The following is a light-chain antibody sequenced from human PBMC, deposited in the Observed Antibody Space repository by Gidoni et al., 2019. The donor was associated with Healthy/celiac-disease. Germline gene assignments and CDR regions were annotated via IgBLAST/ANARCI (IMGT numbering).Light chain of an antibody. CDR3: QQNYSTPF. CDR1: QSICSY. V-gene: IGKV1-39*01. Sequence: DITMTQSPSSLSASEGDRVTITCRASQSICSYLNWYKPKTGKSPKLLIYAASSLQSGVPSRFSCSGSGSDFTHTLSGLQPEDFSTFYCQQNYSTPFFGQGTKVEIK. CDR2: AAS. J-gene: IGKJ1*01.